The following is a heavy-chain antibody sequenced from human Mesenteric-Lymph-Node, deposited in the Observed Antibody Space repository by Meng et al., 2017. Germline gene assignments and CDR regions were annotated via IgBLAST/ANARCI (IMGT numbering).Heavy chain of an antibody. CDR1: GGSISSSSYY. CDR2: INHSGST. Sequence: SETLSLTCTVSGGSISSSSYYWGWIRQPPGKGLEWIGEINHSGSTNYNPSLKSRVTISVDTSKNQFSLKLSSVTAADTAVYYCAREDVLRYFEGGPAFDIWGQGTMVTVSS. J-gene: IGHJ3*02. CDR3: AREDVLRYFEGGPAFDI. V-gene: IGHV4-39*07. D-gene: IGHD3-9*01.